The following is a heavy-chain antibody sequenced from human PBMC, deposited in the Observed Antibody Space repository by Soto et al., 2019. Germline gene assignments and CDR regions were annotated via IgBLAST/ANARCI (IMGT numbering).Heavy chain of an antibody. Sequence: QVQLVQSGAEVKKPGSSVKVSCKASGGTFSSYAISWVRQAPGQGLEWMGGIIPIFGTANYAQKFQGRVTITADEYTSTAYMELSSMRAEDTAVYYCARGFYCSGGSCYYYYGMDVWGQGTTVTVSS. CDR2: IIPIFGTA. J-gene: IGHJ6*02. CDR3: ARGFYCSGGSCYYYYGMDV. CDR1: GGTFSSYA. D-gene: IGHD2-15*01. V-gene: IGHV1-69*01.